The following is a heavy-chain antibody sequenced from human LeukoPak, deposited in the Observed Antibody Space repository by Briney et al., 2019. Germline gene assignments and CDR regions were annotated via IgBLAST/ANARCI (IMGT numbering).Heavy chain of an antibody. Sequence: GGSLRLSCAASGFTFSSYTITWVRQAPGKGLEWVSYISSSGGTIHYSDSVKGRFTISRDNAKNSLYLQMNSLRAEDTAVYYCVREVRREGDQFDYWGQGTLVTVSS. CDR1: GFTFSSYT. CDR3: VREVRREGDQFDY. J-gene: IGHJ4*02. CDR2: ISSSGGTI. D-gene: IGHD2-21*01. V-gene: IGHV3-48*04.